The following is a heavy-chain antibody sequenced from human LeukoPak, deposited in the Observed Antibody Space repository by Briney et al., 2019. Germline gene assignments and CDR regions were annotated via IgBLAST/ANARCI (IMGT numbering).Heavy chain of an antibody. CDR2: IGNVGDA. Sequence: GGSLRLSCAASGFTFSNYDLHWVSQATGKGLEWVSSIGNVGDAYYSGSVKGRFTISRENAKNSWYLQMSSLRAGDTAVYYCARDLRGLSYYYDSSGYPDAFDIWGQGTMVTVSS. CDR1: GFTFSNYD. D-gene: IGHD3-22*01. CDR3: ARDLRGLSYYYDSSGYPDAFDI. J-gene: IGHJ3*02. V-gene: IGHV3-13*01.